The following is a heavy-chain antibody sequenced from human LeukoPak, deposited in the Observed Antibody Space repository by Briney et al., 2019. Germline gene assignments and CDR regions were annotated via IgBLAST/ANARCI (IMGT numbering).Heavy chain of an antibody. CDR2: ISYDGSNK. CDR1: GFTFSSYA. J-gene: IGHJ4*02. V-gene: IGHV3-30*04. Sequence: GGSLRLSCAASGFTFSSYAMHWVRQAPGKGLEWVAVISYDGSNKYYADFVKGRFTISRDNSKNTLYLQMNSLRAEDTAVYYCAKWASFDYWGQGTLVTVSS. CDR3: AKWASFDY. D-gene: IGHD1-26*01.